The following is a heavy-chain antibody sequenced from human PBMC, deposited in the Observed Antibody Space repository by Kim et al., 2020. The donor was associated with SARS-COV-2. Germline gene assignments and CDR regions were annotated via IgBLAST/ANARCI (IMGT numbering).Heavy chain of an antibody. CDR3: ASPWGIAAAGTASYWYFDL. V-gene: IGHV4-39*01. Sequence: SETLSITCTVSGGSISSSSYYWGWIRQPPGKGLEWIGSIYYSGSTYYNPSLKSRVTISVDTSKNQFSLKLSSVTAADTAVYYCASPWGIAAAGTASYWYFDLWGRGTLVTVSS. J-gene: IGHJ2*01. CDR2: IYYSGST. D-gene: IGHD6-13*01. CDR1: GGSISSSSYY.